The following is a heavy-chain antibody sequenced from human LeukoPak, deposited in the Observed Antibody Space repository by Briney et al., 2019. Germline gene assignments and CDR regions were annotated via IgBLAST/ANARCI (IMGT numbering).Heavy chain of an antibody. Sequence: ASVKVSCKASGYTRTGYYMHWVRQAPGQGLKWMGWINPNSGGTNYAQKFQGRVTMTGDTSINTAYMELSRLESDDSAVYYCAREGAGRNDYWGQGTLVTVSS. CDR2: INPNSGGT. CDR3: AREGAGRNDY. V-gene: IGHV1-2*02. D-gene: IGHD1-1*01. CDR1: GYTRTGYY. J-gene: IGHJ4*02.